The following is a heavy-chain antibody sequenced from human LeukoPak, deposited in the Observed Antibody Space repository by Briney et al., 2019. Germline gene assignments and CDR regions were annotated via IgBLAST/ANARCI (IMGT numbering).Heavy chain of an antibody. V-gene: IGHV3-20*04. CDR3: AELGITMIGGV. CDR1: GFTFDDYG. J-gene: IGHJ6*04. CDR2: INWNGGST. Sequence: PGGSLRLSCAASGFTFDDYGMSWVRQAPGKGLEWVSGINWNGGSTGYADSVKGRFTISRDNAKNSLYLQMNSLKAEDTAVYYCAELGITMIGGVWGKGTTVTISS. D-gene: IGHD3-10*02.